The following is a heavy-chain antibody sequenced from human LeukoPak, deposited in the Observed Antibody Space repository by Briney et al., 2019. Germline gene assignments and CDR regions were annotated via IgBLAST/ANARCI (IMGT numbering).Heavy chain of an antibody. J-gene: IGHJ4*02. V-gene: IGHV4-39*07. CDR1: GDSISSTIYY. Sequence: PSETLSLTCTVSGDSISSTIYYWGWIRQSPGRGLEWLGTVYYTGSTDYNPSLETRVTISVDKSKNQFSLKLSSVTAADTAVYYCARASHDYGDYSHFDYWGQGTLVTVSS. D-gene: IGHD4-17*01. CDR2: VYYTGST. CDR3: ARASHDYGDYSHFDY.